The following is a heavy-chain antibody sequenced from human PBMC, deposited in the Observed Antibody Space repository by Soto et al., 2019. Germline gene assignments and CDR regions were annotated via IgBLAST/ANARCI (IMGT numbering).Heavy chain of an antibody. Sequence: ESGPTLVNPTQTLTLTCTFSGFSLSTSGMCVSWIRQPPGKALEWLALIDWDDDKYYSTSLKTRLTISKDTSKNQVVLTMTNMDPVDTATYYCARIRNTRGSRWYYFDYWGQGTLVTVSS. CDR2: IDWDDDK. D-gene: IGHD6-19*01. J-gene: IGHJ4*02. CDR3: ARIRNTRGSRWYYFDY. CDR1: GFSLSTSGMC. V-gene: IGHV2-70*01.